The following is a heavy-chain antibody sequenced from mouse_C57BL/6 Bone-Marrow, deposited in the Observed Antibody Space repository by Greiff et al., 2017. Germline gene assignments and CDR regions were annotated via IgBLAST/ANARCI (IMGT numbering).Heavy chain of an antibody. D-gene: IGHD4-1*01. CDR2: IDPSDSET. J-gene: IGHJ4*01. V-gene: IGHV1-52*01. CDR1: GYTFTSYW. CDR3: ASGPNWDFMDY. Sequence: QVQLQQPGAELVRPGSSVKLSCKASGYTFTSYWMHWVKQRPIQGLEWIGNIDPSDSETHYNQKFKDKATLTVDKSSSTAYMQLSSLTSEDSAVYYCASGPNWDFMDYWGQGTSVTVSS.